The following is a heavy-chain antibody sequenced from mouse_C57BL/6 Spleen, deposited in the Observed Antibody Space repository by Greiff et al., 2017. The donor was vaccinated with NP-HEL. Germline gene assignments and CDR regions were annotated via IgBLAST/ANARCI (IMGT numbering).Heavy chain of an antibody. J-gene: IGHJ2*01. D-gene: IGHD1-1*01. Sequence: EVKVVESGGGLVKPGGSLKLSCAASGFTFSSYAMSWVRQTPEKRLEWVATISDGGSYTYSPDNVKGRFTISRDNAKNNLYLQMSHLKSEDTAMYYCARDRTVAYFDYWGQGTTLTVSS. V-gene: IGHV5-4*01. CDR1: GFTFSSYA. CDR3: ARDRTVAYFDY. CDR2: ISDGGSYT.